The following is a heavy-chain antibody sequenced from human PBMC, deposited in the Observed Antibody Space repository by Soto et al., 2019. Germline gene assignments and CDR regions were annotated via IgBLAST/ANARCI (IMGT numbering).Heavy chain of an antibody. D-gene: IGHD6-6*01. V-gene: IGHV3-30-3*01. J-gene: IGHJ6*02. CDR1: GFTFSNYT. CDR2: ISYDVSSK. CDR3: ARGGDSSSPLYYYSAMDV. Sequence: QVQLVESGGGVVQPGRSLRLSCAASGFTFSNYTMHWVRQAPGKGLEWVSFISYDVSSKYYADSVKGRSTISRDNSKNTLFLRVNSLTTEDTAVYYCARGGDSSSPLYYYSAMDVWGQGTTVSVSS.